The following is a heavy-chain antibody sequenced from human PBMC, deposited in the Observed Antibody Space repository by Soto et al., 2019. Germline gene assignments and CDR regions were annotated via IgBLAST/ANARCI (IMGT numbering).Heavy chain of an antibody. CDR1: GYTFSNYG. CDR2: ISGYNGNT. V-gene: IGHV1-18*01. D-gene: IGHD6-19*01. J-gene: IGHJ6*02. CDR3: SRFIMVGGWFDPNYYHGMDV. Sequence: QVQLVQSGAEVKKPGASVTVSCKTSGYTFSNYGINWVRQAPGQGLEWMGWISGYNGNTNYAQTVQGRVTMTTDTSTGTVSMERRSLKSADTAIYYCSRFIMVGGWFDPNYYHGMDVWGQGTTVTVSS.